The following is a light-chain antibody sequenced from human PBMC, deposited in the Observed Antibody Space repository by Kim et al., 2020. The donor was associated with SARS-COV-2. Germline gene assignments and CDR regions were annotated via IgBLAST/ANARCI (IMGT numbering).Light chain of an antibody. CDR3: SSYTSSSTWV. V-gene: IGLV2-14*01. CDR1: SSDVGGYEY. J-gene: IGLJ3*02. Sequence: QSALTQPASVSGSPGQSITISCTGTSSDVGGYEYVSWYQQHPGKAPKLMIYDVSKRPSGVSNRFSGSKSGNTAFLTISGLQAEDETDYYCSSYTSSSTWVFGGGTQLTVL. CDR2: DVS.